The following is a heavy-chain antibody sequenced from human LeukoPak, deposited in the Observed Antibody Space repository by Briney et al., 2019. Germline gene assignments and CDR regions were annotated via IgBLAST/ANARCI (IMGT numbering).Heavy chain of an antibody. D-gene: IGHD3-22*01. J-gene: IGHJ4*02. V-gene: IGHV1-18*01. Sequence: ASVTVSFKASGYTFTNYAVSWVRQAPGQGREWMGWFSAYNGHTSYAQNLQGRVTMTTDPSTSTAYMELRSLRSDDTAVYYCARVEGVVVITPVDYWGQGTLVTVSS. CDR1: GYTFTNYA. CDR3: ARVEGVVVITPVDY. CDR2: FSAYNGHT.